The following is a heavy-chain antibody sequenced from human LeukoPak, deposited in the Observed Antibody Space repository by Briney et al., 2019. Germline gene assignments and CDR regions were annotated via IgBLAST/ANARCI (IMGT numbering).Heavy chain of an antibody. V-gene: IGHV7-4-1*02. D-gene: IGHD2-15*01. CDR2: INTNTGNP. CDR1: GYTFTTYA. CDR3: EXXXCSXGXCXXQQXVYYFDF. Sequence: AXGYTFTTYAMNWVRQAPGQGLEWMGWINTNTGNPTYAQGFTGRFVFSLDTSVSTAYLQISSLTDEDTAVYYCEXXXCSXGXCXXQQXVYYFDFWGQGTLVTVSS. J-gene: IGHJ4*02.